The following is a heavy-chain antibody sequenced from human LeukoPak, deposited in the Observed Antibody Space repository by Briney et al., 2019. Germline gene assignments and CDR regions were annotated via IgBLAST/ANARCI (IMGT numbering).Heavy chain of an antibody. CDR3: ARGPYDILTGAYNWFDP. CDR1: GGSISSSSYY. CDR2: IYYSGST. J-gene: IGHJ5*02. V-gene: IGHV4-39*07. Sequence: PSETLSLTCTVSGGSISSSSYYWGWTRQPPGKGLEWIGSIYYSGSTYYNPSLKSRVTISVDTSKNQFSLKLSSVTAADMAVYYCARGPYDILTGAYNWFDPWGQGTLVTVSS. D-gene: IGHD3-9*01.